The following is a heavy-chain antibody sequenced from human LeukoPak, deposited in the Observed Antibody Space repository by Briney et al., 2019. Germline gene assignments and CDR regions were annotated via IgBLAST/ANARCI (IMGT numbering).Heavy chain of an antibody. CDR2: IYPGDSDI. CDR3: AKYYYDRSAGPFDY. D-gene: IGHD3-22*01. Sequence: GESLKISCKGSGYSFSDYWIGWVRQMPGRGLEWMGIIYPGDSDIRYSPSFQGQVTIPADKSITTAYLQWSSLKASDTAMYYCAKYYYDRSAGPFDYWGQGTLVTVSS. V-gene: IGHV5-51*01. CDR1: GYSFSDYW. J-gene: IGHJ4*02.